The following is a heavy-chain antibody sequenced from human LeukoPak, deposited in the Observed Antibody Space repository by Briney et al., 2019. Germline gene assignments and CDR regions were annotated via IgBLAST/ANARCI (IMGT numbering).Heavy chain of an antibody. CDR1: GFTFSSYS. J-gene: IGHJ4*02. Sequence: GGSLRLSCAASGFTFSSYSMNWVRQAPGKGLEWVSSISSSSSYIYYADSVKGRFTISRDNSKNTLYLQMNSLRAEDTAVYYCAKDTLSSSCDYWGQGTLVTVSS. CDR2: ISSSSSYI. D-gene: IGHD6-6*01. V-gene: IGHV3-21*01. CDR3: AKDTLSSSCDY.